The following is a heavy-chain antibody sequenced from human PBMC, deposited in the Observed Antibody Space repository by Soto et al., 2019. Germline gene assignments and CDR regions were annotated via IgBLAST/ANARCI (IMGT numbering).Heavy chain of an antibody. CDR3: ASRGYCSGGSCRDDY. D-gene: IGHD2-15*01. Sequence: ASVKVSCKASGGTFSSYTISWVRQAPGQGLEWMGRIIPILGIANYAQKFQGRVTITADKSTSTAYMELSSLRSEDTAVYYCASRGYCSGGSCRDDYLGQGTLVTVSS. CDR2: IIPILGIA. CDR1: GGTFSSYT. J-gene: IGHJ4*02. V-gene: IGHV1-69*02.